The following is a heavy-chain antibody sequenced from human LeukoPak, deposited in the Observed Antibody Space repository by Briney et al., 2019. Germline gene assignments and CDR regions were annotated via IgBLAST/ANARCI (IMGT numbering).Heavy chain of an antibody. CDR3: ARVLSGYFAFDY. CDR2: ISGSGSTI. J-gene: IGHJ4*02. CDR1: GFTFSSYA. V-gene: IGHV3-48*04. Sequence: GGSLRLSCAASGFTFSSYAMSWVRQAPGKGLEWVSYISGSGSTIKNADSVRGRFTISRDNAKSSLYLQMNSLRVEDTAVYYCARVLSGYFAFDYWGQGTLVTVSS. D-gene: IGHD3-22*01.